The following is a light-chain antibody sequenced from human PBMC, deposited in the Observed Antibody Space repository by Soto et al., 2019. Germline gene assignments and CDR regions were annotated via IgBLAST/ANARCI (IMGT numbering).Light chain of an antibody. CDR2: GIF. Sequence: EIVMTQSPATVSVSPGERATLSCRASQSVNNYLAWYQQKPGQAPRLLVYGIFSRATGVPARFSGSGSGTEFTLTTRSLQSEDSAVDYCQQHNMWPLTFGGGTRVDIK. CDR3: QQHNMWPLT. J-gene: IGKJ4*01. CDR1: QSVNNY. V-gene: IGKV3-15*01.